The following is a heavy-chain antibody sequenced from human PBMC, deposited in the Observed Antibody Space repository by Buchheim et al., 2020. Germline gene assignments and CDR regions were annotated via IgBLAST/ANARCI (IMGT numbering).Heavy chain of an antibody. CDR3: ARDNYYGSGSYLTFFDY. Sequence: EVQLVESGGGLVKPGGSLRLSCAASGFTFSSYSMSWVRQAPGKGLEWVSFISSSSDSMYYADSVTSRFTISRDNAKNSLYLQMNSLRAEDTAVYYCARDNYYGSGSYLTFFDYWGQGTL. D-gene: IGHD3-10*01. CDR1: GFTFSSYS. V-gene: IGHV3-21*01. J-gene: IGHJ4*02. CDR2: ISSSSDSM.